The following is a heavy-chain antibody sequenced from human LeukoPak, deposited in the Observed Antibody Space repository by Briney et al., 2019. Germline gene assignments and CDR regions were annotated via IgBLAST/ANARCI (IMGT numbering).Heavy chain of an antibody. CDR3: ARGRKKGSVTWYWNY. CDR2: ISTSGST. D-gene: IGHD2-8*02. V-gene: IGHV4-4*07. Sequence: SETLSLTCTVSDGSIYNYYWSWIRQPPGKGLEWIGRISTSGSTNYNPSLKSRVTTSVATFNNQLSLKLTSVTAADTAVYYCARGRKKGSVTWYWNYWGQGTLVTVSS. J-gene: IGHJ4*02. CDR1: DGSIYNYY.